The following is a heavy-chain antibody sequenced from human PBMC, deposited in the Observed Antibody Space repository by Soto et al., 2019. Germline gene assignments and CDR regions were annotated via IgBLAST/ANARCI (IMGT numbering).Heavy chain of an antibody. Sequence: GGSLRLSCAASGFTFSSYALSWVRQAPGKGLEWVSVISGSGGSTYYAESVKGRFTISRDNSKNTLYLQMNSLRADDTAVYYCAKSSGWFHPFDYWGQGTLVTVSS. CDR1: GFTFSSYA. CDR2: ISGSGGST. J-gene: IGHJ4*02. V-gene: IGHV3-23*01. D-gene: IGHD6-19*01. CDR3: AKSSGWFHPFDY.